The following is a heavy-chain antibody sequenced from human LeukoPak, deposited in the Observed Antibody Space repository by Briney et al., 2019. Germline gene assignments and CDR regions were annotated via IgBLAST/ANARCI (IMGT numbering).Heavy chain of an antibody. CDR2: ISSSGSTI. D-gene: IGHD6-6*01. V-gene: IGHV3-48*03. CDR1: GFTFSSYE. CDR3: AKDRLAARPSIVDF. Sequence: GGSLRLSCAASGFTFSSYEMNWVRQAPGKGLEWVSYISSSGSTIYYADSVKGRFTISRDNAKNSLYLQMNSLRAEDTAVYYCAKDRLAARPSIVDFWGQGTLVTVSS. J-gene: IGHJ4*02.